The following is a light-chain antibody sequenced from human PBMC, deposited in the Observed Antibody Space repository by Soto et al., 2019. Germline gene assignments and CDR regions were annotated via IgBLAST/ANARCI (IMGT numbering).Light chain of an antibody. Sequence: QSVLTQPASVSGSPGQSITISCTGTSSDVGSYNLVSWYQQHPGKAPKLIIYEANKRPSGVSDRFSGSRSGTTASLTISALQAEDEADYSCYSFAGGATFVFGGGTKLTVL. J-gene: IGLJ2*01. CDR2: EAN. CDR1: SSDVGSYNL. V-gene: IGLV2-23*02. CDR3: YSFAGGATFV.